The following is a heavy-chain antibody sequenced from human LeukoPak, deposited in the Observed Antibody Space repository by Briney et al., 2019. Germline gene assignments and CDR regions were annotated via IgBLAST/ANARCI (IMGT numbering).Heavy chain of an antibody. D-gene: IGHD4-17*01. J-gene: IGHJ4*02. CDR3: AGYGDYVSY. V-gene: IGHV4-34*01. CDR2: INHSGST. CDR1: GGSFSGYY. Sequence: SETLSLTCAVYGGSFSGYYWSWIRQPPGKGPEWIGEINHSGSTNYNPSLKSRVTISVDTSKNQFSLKLSSVTAADTAVYYCAGYGDYVSYWGQGTLVTVSS.